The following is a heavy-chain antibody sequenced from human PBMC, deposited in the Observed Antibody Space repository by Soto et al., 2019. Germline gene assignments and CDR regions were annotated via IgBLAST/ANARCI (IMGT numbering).Heavy chain of an antibody. V-gene: IGHV3-15*07. CDR3: TPEIFGVVISDY. CDR2: IKSKTDGGTT. CDR1: GFTFSNAW. D-gene: IGHD3-3*01. Sequence: EVQLVESGGGLVKPVGSLRLSCAASGFTFSNAWMNWVRQAPGKGLEWVGRIKSKTDGGTTDYAAPVKGRFTISRDDSKNTLYLQMNSLKTEDTAVYYCTPEIFGVVISDYWGQGTLVTVSS. J-gene: IGHJ4*02.